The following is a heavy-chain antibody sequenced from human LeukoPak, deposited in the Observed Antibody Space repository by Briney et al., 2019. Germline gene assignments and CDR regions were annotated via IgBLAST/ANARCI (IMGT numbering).Heavy chain of an antibody. Sequence: SSVKVSCQASGGTFSSYAISWVRQAPGQGLEWIGRIIPIFGTANYAQKFQGRVTTTADESTSTAYMELSSLRSEDTAVYSCARDLDSITIFGVVTNWFDPSGQGTLVTVSS. J-gene: IGHJ5*02. CDR2: IIPIFGTA. CDR3: ARDLDSITIFGVVTNWFDP. V-gene: IGHV1-69*01. CDR1: GGTFSSYA. D-gene: IGHD3-3*01.